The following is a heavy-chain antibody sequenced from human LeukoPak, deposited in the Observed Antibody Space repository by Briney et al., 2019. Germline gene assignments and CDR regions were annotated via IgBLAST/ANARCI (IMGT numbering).Heavy chain of an antibody. Sequence: SEILSLTCTVSGGSISSSSYYWGWIRQPPGKGLEWIGSIYYSGSTYYNPSLKSRVTISVDTSKNQFSLKLSSVTAADTAVYYCASTGHYYYDSSGYYYLWGQGTLVTVSS. CDR1: GGSISSSSYY. CDR2: IYYSGST. V-gene: IGHV4-39*01. J-gene: IGHJ4*02. CDR3: ASTGHYYYDSSGYYYL. D-gene: IGHD3-22*01.